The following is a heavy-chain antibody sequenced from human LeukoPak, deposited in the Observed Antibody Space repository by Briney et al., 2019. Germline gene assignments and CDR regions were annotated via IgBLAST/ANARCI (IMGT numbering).Heavy chain of an antibody. J-gene: IGHJ4*02. D-gene: IGHD6-13*01. CDR2: ISSSNTYT. Sequence: GGSLRLSCAASGFTFSSYAMSWIRQAPGKGLEWFSYISSSNTYTNYADSVKGRFTISRDNAKNSLYLQMNSLRAEDTAVYYCARGAPGISAADYWGQGTLVTVSS. V-gene: IGHV3-11*06. CDR3: ARGAPGISAADY. CDR1: GFTFSSYA.